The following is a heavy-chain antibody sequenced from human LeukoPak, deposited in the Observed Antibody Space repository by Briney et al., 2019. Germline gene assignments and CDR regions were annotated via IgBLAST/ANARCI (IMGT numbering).Heavy chain of an antibody. Sequence: PGGSLRLSCGASGFTISSNYWMNWVRQAPGKGLEWVANIKQDGSEKYYVDSVKGRFTISRNNAKNSLDLQMNSLRAEDTAVYYCVGHDFWGQGILVTVSS. CDR3: VGHDF. V-gene: IGHV3-7*01. D-gene: IGHD3/OR15-3a*01. CDR1: GFTISSNYW. J-gene: IGHJ4*02. CDR2: IKQDGSEK.